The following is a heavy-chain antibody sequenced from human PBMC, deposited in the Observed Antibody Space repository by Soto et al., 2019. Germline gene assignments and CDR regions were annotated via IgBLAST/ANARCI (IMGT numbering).Heavy chain of an antibody. CDR3: ARDKGYCSDTSCPHYDY. J-gene: IGHJ4*02. CDR1: GGTLSSYT. D-gene: IGHD2-15*01. Sequence: QVQLVQSGAEVKKPGSSVKVSCKASGGTLSSYTFSWVRQAPGQGLGWMGRVIPNLGVTNYAKKFQGRFTIVVDTSTSTAYMELNSLRYEDTAVYYCARDKGYCSDTSCPHYDYCGQGTLVTVSS. CDR2: VIPNLGVT. V-gene: IGHV1-69*08.